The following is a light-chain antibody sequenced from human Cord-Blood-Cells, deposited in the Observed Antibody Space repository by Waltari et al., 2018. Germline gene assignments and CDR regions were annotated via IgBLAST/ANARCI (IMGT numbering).Light chain of an antibody. J-gene: IGLJ1*01. CDR1: SSDVGGYNY. V-gene: IGLV2-14*01. CDR3: SSYTSSSTYV. Sequence: QSALTQPASVSGSPGQSITISCTGTSSDVGGYNYVSWYQQHPGKAPKRMIYDVSNRPSGVSKRFSGSKSVNTASLTISGLQAEDEADYYCSSYTSSSTYVFGTGTKVTVL. CDR2: DVS.